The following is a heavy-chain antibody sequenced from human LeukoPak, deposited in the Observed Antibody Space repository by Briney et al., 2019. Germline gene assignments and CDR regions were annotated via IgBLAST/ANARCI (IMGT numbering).Heavy chain of an antibody. CDR2: IKEDGSQK. Sequence: PGGSLRLSCAASRLIFSNYWMAWVRQAPGRGLEWVANIKEDGSQKYYVGSVKDRFTIFRDNDKNSLNLQMNSLRAEDTAVYYCARHGTHNFDYWGQGILVTVSS. CDR3: ARHGTHNFDY. V-gene: IGHV3-7*01. CDR1: RLIFSNYW. J-gene: IGHJ4*02.